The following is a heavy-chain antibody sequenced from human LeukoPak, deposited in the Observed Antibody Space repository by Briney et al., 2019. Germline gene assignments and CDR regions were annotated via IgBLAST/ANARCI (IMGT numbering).Heavy chain of an antibody. D-gene: IGHD2-2*01. CDR3: ARAGYCSSTSCYDYYYYYMDV. J-gene: IGHJ6*03. Sequence: PGRSLRLSCAASGFTFSSYGIHWVRQAPGKGLEWVAIISYDGENKYYADSVKGRFTISRDNSKNTLYLQMNSLRAEDTAVYYCARAGYCSSTSCYDYYYYYMDVLGKGTTVTVSS. V-gene: IGHV3-30*03. CDR2: ISYDGENK. CDR1: GFTFSSYG.